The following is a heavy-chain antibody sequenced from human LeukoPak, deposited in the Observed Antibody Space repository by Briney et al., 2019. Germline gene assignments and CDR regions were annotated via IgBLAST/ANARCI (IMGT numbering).Heavy chain of an antibody. Sequence: ASVKVSCKASGGTFSSYAISWARQAPGQGLEWMGGIIPIFGTANYAQKFQGRVTITADESTSTAYMELSSLRSEDTAVYYCASGGCLEYDSSGTPTHCYFDYWGQGTLVTVSS. CDR1: GGTFSSYA. J-gene: IGHJ4*02. V-gene: IGHV1-69*13. CDR2: IIPIFGTA. CDR3: ASGGCLEYDSSGTPTHCYFDY. D-gene: IGHD3-22*01.